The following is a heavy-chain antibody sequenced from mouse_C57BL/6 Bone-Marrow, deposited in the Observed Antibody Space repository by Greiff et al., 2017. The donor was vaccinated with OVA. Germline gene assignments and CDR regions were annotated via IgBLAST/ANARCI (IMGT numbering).Heavy chain of an antibody. J-gene: IGHJ1*03. CDR2: IYPGDGDT. V-gene: IGHV1-82*01. CDR3: AITTVAWYFDV. Sequence: QVQLQQSGPELVKPGASVKISCKASGYAFSSSWMNWVKQRPGKGLEWIGRIYPGDGDTNYNGKFKGKATLTADKSSSTAYMQLSSLTSEDSAVYFCAITTVAWYFDVWGTGTTVTVSS. CDR1: GYAFSSSW. D-gene: IGHD1-1*01.